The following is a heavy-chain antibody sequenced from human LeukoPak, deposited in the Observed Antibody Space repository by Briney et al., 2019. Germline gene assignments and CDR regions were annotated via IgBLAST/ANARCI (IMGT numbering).Heavy chain of an antibody. CDR2: ISYDGSNK. V-gene: IGHV3-30*18. Sequence: PGGSLRLSCAASGFTFSSYGMHWVRQAPGKGLEWVAVISYDGSNKYYADSVKGRFTISRDNSKNTLYLQMNSLRAEDTAVYYCAKDGVTMIKGGYFDYWGQGTLVTVSS. CDR3: AKDGVTMIKGGYFDY. J-gene: IGHJ4*02. CDR1: GFTFSSYG. D-gene: IGHD3-22*01.